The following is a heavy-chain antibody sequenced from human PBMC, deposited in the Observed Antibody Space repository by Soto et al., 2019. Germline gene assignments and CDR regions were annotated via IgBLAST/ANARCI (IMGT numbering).Heavy chain of an antibody. Sequence: QVQLVESGGGVVQPGRSLRLSCAASGFTFSSYGMHWVRQAPGKGLEWVAVIWYDGSNKYYADSVKGRSTISRDNSKNTLYLQMNSLRAEDTAVYYCARDPAVAGTCMDVWGQGTTVTVSS. J-gene: IGHJ6*02. CDR2: IWYDGSNK. CDR3: ARDPAVAGTCMDV. V-gene: IGHV3-33*01. CDR1: GFTFSSYG. D-gene: IGHD6-19*01.